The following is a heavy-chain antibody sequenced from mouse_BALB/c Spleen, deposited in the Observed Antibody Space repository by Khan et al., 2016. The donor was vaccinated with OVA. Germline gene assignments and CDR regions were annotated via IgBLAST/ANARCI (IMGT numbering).Heavy chain of an antibody. CDR1: GYTFTSYT. J-gene: IGHJ2*01. CDR3: ARTHER. V-gene: IGHV1-4*01. CDR2: INPRSGYT. Sequence: QVQLQQSGAALARPGASVKMSCKASGYTFTSYTLHWGKQRPGQGLALIGYINPRSGYTKYNQKFRDKATLSADKSSSTAYMQLSSLTSEASAVYYCARTHERGGQGTTLTVSS.